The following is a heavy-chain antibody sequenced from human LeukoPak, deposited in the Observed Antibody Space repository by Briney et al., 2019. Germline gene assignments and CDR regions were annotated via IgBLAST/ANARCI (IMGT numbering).Heavy chain of an antibody. V-gene: IGHV3-30*04. Sequence: GGSLRLSCAASGFTFSSYAMHWVCQAPGKGLEWVAVISYDGSNKYYADSVKGRFTISRDNSKNTLYLQMNSLRAEDTAVYYCARGHDFWSGYLDYWGQGTLVTVSS. CDR3: ARGHDFWSGYLDY. D-gene: IGHD3-3*01. J-gene: IGHJ4*02. CDR1: GFTFSSYA. CDR2: ISYDGSNK.